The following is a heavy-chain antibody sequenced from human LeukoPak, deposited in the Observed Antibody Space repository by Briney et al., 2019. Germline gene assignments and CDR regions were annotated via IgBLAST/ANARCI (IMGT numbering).Heavy chain of an antibody. V-gene: IGHV4-59*01. CDR3: ARGRGDYDKDLAY. CDR1: GGSISSYY. Sequence: SETLSLTCTVSGGSISSYYWSWIRQPPGKGLEWIGYIYYSGSTNYNPSLKSRVTISVDTSKNQFSLKLSSVTAADTAVYYCARGRGDYDKDLAYWGQGTLVTVSS. D-gene: IGHD4-17*01. CDR2: IYYSGST. J-gene: IGHJ4*02.